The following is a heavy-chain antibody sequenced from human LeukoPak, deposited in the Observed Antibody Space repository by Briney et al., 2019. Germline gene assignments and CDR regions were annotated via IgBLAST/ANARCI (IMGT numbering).Heavy chain of an antibody. CDR2: INPNSGGT. CDR3: ARDLTGELPPPRVDY. D-gene: IGHD1-26*01. J-gene: IGHJ4*02. V-gene: IGHV1-2*02. CDR1: GYTFTGYY. Sequence: ASVKVSCKASGYTFTGYYMHWVRQAPGQGLEWMGWINPNSGGTNYAQKFQGRVTMTRDTSISTAYMELRSLRSDDTAVYYCARDLTGELPPPRVDYWGQGTLVTVSS.